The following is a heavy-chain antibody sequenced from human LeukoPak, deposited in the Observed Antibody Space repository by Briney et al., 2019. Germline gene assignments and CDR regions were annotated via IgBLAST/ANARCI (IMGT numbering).Heavy chain of an antibody. D-gene: IGHD4-17*01. J-gene: IGHJ4*02. Sequence: GGSLRLSCAASGFTFTSYAMSWVRQAPGKGLEWVSTISGSVGSTYYADSVKGRFTIYRDNSKNTLYLQMNSLRAEDTAVYYCAKAPNDYGDYFDYWGQGTLVTVSS. CDR1: GFTFTSYA. CDR3: AKAPNDYGDYFDY. V-gene: IGHV3-23*01. CDR2: ISGSVGST.